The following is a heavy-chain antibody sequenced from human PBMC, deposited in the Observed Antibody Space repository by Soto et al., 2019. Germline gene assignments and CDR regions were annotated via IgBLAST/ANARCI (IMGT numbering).Heavy chain of an antibody. CDR2: FDPEGSDT. V-gene: IGHV1-24*01. CDR1: GYTLSGLA. J-gene: IGHJ4*02. Sequence: ASVKVSCKVSGYTLSGLAIHGVRQSALKGFEWMGGFDPEGSDTIYAQKFQGRVTMTSDTSTETAYMELESLTSEDTAFYYCATMGFCGPGCYSFDYWGQGTLVTVSS. CDR3: ATMGFCGPGCYSFDY. D-gene: IGHD2-21*02.